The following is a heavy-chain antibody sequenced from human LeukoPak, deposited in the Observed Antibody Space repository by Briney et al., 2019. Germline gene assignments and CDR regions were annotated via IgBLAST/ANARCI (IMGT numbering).Heavy chain of an antibody. D-gene: IGHD3-3*01. V-gene: IGHV3-53*01. CDR3: ARDRGYDFWSGSSYGGTFDY. J-gene: IGHJ4*02. CDR1: GFTFSSYA. Sequence: GGSLRLSCAASGFTFSSYAMSWVRQAPGKGLEWVSVIYSGGNTYYADSVKGRFTISRDKFNNTLSLQMNTLRAEDTAVYYCARDRGYDFWSGSSYGGTFDYWGQGTLVTVSS. CDR2: IYSGGNT.